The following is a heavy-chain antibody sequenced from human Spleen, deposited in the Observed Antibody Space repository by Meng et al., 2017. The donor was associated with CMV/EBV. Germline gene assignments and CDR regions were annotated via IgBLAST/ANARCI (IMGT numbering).Heavy chain of an antibody. J-gene: IGHJ4*02. CDR2: ISSSGNYI. V-gene: IGHV3-21*01. CDR1: GFMFSSYT. CDR3: FGGGMYPGGDY. Sequence: GESLKISCAASGFMFSSYTMHWVRQTPGKGLEWVSSISSSGNYIYYADSLKGRFTISRDNAKNSLYLQMNSLRAEDTAVYYCFGGGMYPGGDYWGQGTLVTVFS. D-gene: IGHD1-26*01.